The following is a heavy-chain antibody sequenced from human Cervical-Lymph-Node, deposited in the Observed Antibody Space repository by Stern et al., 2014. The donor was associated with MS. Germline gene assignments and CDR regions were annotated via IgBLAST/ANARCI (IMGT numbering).Heavy chain of an antibody. CDR1: GYTFTSYS. CDR2: ISTSNGNT. CDR3: ARGAVGATGVDY. V-gene: IGHV1-18*01. Sequence: VQLVESGAEVKKPGASVKVSCKASGYTFTSYSINWVRQAPGQGLEWVGWISTSNGNTNYAQKVQGRVTLTTDTSTNTAYMDLKSLRSDDTAVYYCARGAVGATGVDYWGQGTLVTVSS. D-gene: IGHD1-26*01. J-gene: IGHJ4*02.